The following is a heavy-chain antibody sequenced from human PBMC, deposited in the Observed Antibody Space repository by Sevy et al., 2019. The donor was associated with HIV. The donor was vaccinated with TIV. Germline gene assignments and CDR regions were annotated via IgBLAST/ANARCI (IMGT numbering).Heavy chain of an antibody. CDR3: ARGVSPRIAVAGEWFDP. Sequence: SETLSLTCTVSGGSISSYYWSWIRQPAGKGLEWIGRIYTSGSTNYNPSLKSRVTMSVDTSKNQFSLKLSSVTAADTAVYYCARGVSPRIAVAGEWFDPWGQGTLVTVSS. J-gene: IGHJ5*02. CDR1: GGSISSYY. V-gene: IGHV4-4*07. D-gene: IGHD6-19*01. CDR2: IYTSGST.